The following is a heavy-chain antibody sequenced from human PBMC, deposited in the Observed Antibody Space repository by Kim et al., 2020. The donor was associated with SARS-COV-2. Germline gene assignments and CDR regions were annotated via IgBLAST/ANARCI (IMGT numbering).Heavy chain of an antibody. Sequence: GGSLRLSCAASGFTFSSYSMNWVRQAPGKGLEWVSSISSSSSYIYYADSVKGRFTISRDNAKNSLYLQMNSLRAEDTAVYYCARDPTALCGGYCSSTSWENWFDPWGQGTLVTVSS. CDR3: ARDPTALCGGYCSSTSWENWFDP. D-gene: IGHD2-2*01. CDR2: ISSSSSYI. V-gene: IGHV3-21*01. J-gene: IGHJ5*02. CDR1: GFTFSSYS.